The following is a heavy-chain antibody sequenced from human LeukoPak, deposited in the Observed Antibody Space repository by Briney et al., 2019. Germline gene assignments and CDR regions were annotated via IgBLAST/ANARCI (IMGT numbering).Heavy chain of an antibody. J-gene: IGHJ3*02. CDR3: AKGYYDSSGSYNAFDI. Sequence: GSLRLSCAASRFTFSSYAMSWVRQAPGKGLEWVSTISGSGGSTYSADSVEGRFTISRDNSKNTLYLQMNSLRAEDTAVYYCAKGYYDSSGSYNAFDIWGQGTMVTVSS. D-gene: IGHD3-22*01. V-gene: IGHV3-23*01. CDR1: RFTFSSYA. CDR2: ISGSGGST.